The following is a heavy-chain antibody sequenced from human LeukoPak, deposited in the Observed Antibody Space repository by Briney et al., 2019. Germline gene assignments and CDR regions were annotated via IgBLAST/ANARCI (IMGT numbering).Heavy chain of an antibody. J-gene: IGHJ4*02. CDR2: MNPNSGHT. D-gene: IGHD1-20*01. V-gene: IGHV1-8*01. CDR3: ARERDNWDLDS. CDR1: AYTFIRYD. Sequence: ASVKVSCKASAYTFIRYDINWVRQATGQRPEGMGWMNPNSGHTGYAQKFQGRVTMTRDTSISTAYMELSSLRSEDTAVYYCARERDNWDLDSWGQGTLVTVSS.